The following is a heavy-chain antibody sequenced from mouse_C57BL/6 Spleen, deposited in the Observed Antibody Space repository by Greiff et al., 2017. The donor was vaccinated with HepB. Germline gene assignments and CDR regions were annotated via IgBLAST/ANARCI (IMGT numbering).Heavy chain of an antibody. CDR3: ARATTVVEAMDY. D-gene: IGHD1-1*01. CDR1: GYAFSSSW. J-gene: IGHJ4*01. V-gene: IGHV1-82*01. Sequence: VKLVESGPELVKPGASVKISCKASGYAFSSSWMNWVKQRPGKGLEWIGRIYPGDGDTNYNGKFKGKATLTADKSSSTAYMQLSSLTSEDSAVYFCARATTVVEAMDYWGQGTSVTVSS. CDR2: IYPGDGDT.